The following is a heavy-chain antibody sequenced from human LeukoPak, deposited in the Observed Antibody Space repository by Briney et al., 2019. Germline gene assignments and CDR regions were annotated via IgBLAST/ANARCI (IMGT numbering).Heavy chain of an antibody. CDR2: IYSGGST. CDR1: GFTVSSNY. D-gene: IGHD3-10*01. Sequence: PGGSLRLSCGASGFTVSSNYMSCVREAPGKGLEWVSVIYSGGSTYYADCAKGRFTISRDNSKNTLYLQMNSLRAEDTAVYYCATKGPYYYGSGLNFQHWGQSTLVTVSS. CDR3: ATKGPYYYGSGLNFQH. J-gene: IGHJ1*01. V-gene: IGHV3-66*01.